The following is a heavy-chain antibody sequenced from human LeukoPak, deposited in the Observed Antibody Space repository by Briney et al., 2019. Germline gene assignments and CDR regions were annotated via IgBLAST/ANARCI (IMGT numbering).Heavy chain of an antibody. CDR3: ARGPYYYDSNAFDI. Sequence: SETLSLTCTVSGGSISSGGYYWSWIRQHPGKGLEWIGYIYYSGSTYYNPSLKSRVTISVDTSKNQFSLKLSSVTAADTAVYYCARGPYYYDSNAFDIWGQGTMVTVSS. J-gene: IGHJ3*02. CDR1: GGSISSGGYY. CDR2: IYYSGST. V-gene: IGHV4-31*03. D-gene: IGHD3-22*01.